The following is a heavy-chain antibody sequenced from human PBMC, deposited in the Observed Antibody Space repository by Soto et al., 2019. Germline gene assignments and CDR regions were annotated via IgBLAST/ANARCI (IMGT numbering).Heavy chain of an antibody. V-gene: IGHV4-59*01. CDR3: ARATHYYDSSGYYGYYFDY. CDR2: IYYSGST. CDR1: GGSISSYY. J-gene: IGHJ4*02. Sequence: SETLSLTCTASGGSISSYYWSWIRQPPVKGLEWIGYIYYSGSTNYNSSLKSRVTISVDTSKNQLSLKLSSVTAADTAVYYCARATHYYDSSGYYGYYFDYWGQGTLVTVS. D-gene: IGHD3-22*01.